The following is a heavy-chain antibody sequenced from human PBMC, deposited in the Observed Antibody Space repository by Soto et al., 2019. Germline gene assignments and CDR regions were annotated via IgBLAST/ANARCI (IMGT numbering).Heavy chain of an antibody. CDR1: GYSFTSYW. CDR3: AIQGDGAFDI. J-gene: IGHJ3*02. Sequence: GESLKIYRKGSGYSFTSYWIGWVRQMPGKGLECMGIIYHGDYDTRYSPSFQDQVTLSADKSIRTAYLQWSSLKASDTAMSYCAIQGDGAFDIWGQGTMFTASS. CDR2: IYHGDYDT. V-gene: IGHV5-51*01.